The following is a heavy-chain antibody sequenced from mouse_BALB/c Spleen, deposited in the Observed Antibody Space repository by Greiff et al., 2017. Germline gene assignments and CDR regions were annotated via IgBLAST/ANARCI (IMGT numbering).Heavy chain of an antibody. CDR3: ARGGYGDWYFDV. CDR1: GYTFTNYW. V-gene: IGHV1-63*02. Sequence: QVQLKESGAELVRPGTSVKISCKASGYTFTNYWLGWVKQRPGHGLEWIGDIYPGGGYTNYNEKFKGKATLTADTSSSTAYMQLSSLTSEDSAVYFCARGGYGDWYFDVWGAGTTVTVSS. D-gene: IGHD1-2*01. CDR2: IYPGGGYT. J-gene: IGHJ1*01.